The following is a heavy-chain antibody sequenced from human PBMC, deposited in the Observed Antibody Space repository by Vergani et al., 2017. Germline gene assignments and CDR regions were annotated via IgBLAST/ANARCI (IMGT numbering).Heavy chain of an antibody. Sequence: QVQLQQWGAGLLKPSETLSLTCAVYGGSFSGYYWSWIRQPPGKGLEWIGEINHSGSTNYNPSLKSRVTISVDTSKNQFSLKLSSVTAADTAVYYCAKESEQQLVMWLEPYYFDYWGQGTLVTVSS. CDR1: GGSFSGYY. J-gene: IGHJ4*02. CDR2: INHSGST. CDR3: AKESEQQLVMWLEPYYFDY. V-gene: IGHV4-34*01. D-gene: IGHD6-13*01.